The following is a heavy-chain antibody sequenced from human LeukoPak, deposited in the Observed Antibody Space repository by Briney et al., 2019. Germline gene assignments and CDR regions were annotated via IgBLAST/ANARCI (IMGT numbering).Heavy chain of an antibody. CDR3: ARWETYYDDGSGVSDEV. CDR1: GFTFSSYT. J-gene: IGHJ6*04. V-gene: IGHV3-21*01. Sequence: GSLSPSSAASGFTFSSYTMSCVRQPGGEGLEWVSSISSRSNSLYSADSVRGRLTISTNNAQNPLFLGMTCMRAEDTAVYYCARWETYYDDGSGVSDEVCGKGTTVTVSS. D-gene: IGHD3-22*01. CDR2: ISSRSNSL.